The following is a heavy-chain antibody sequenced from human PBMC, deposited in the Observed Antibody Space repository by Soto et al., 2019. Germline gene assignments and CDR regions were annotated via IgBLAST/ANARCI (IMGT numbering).Heavy chain of an antibody. Sequence: PGGSLRLSCAASGFTFSSYGMHWVRQAPGKGLEWVAVISYDGSNKYYADSVKGRFTISRDNSKNTLYLQMNSLRAEDTAVYYCAKDRGYSYGYLALASYYYYYGMDVWGQGTKVTVSS. V-gene: IGHV3-30*18. J-gene: IGHJ6*02. CDR3: AKDRGYSYGYLALASYYYYYGMDV. D-gene: IGHD5-18*01. CDR1: GFTFSSYG. CDR2: ISYDGSNK.